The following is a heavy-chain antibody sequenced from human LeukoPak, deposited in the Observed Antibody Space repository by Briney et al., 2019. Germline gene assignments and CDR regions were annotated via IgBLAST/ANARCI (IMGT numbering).Heavy chain of an antibody. V-gene: IGHV1-69*06. Sequence: SVKVSCKASGGTFSSYAISWVRQAPGQGLEWMGGIIPIFGTANYAQKFQGRVTITADKSTSTVYMELSSLRSEDTAVYYCARGRLVGATRDWFDPWGQGTLVTVSS. CDR1: GGTFSSYA. D-gene: IGHD1-26*01. CDR2: IIPIFGTA. CDR3: ARGRLVGATRDWFDP. J-gene: IGHJ5*02.